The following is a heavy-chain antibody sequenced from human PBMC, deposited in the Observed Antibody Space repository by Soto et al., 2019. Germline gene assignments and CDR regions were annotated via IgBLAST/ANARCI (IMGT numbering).Heavy chain of an antibody. CDR2: ISSSGSTI. CDR3: AGTGRMVRGVIIKGFDP. V-gene: IGHV3-48*03. J-gene: IGHJ5*02. CDR1: GFTFSSYE. Sequence: VGSLRLSCAASGFTFSSYEMNWVRQAPGKGLEWVSYISSSGSTIYYADSVKGRFTISRDNAKNSLYLQMNSLRAEDTAVYYCAGTGRMVRGVIIKGFDPWGQGTLVTVSS. D-gene: IGHD3-10*01.